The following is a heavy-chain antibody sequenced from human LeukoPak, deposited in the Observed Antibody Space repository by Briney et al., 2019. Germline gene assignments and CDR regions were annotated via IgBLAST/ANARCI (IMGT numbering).Heavy chain of an antibody. CDR2: IRYDGSNK. V-gene: IGHV3-30*02. D-gene: IGHD2-2*01. CDR1: GFTFSSYA. J-gene: IGHJ6*03. Sequence: GGSLRLSCAASGFTFSSYAMHWVRQAPGKGPEWVAFIRYDGSNKYYADSVKGRFTISRDNSKNTLYLQMNSLRAEDTAVYYCAKDKPAARGYYYYYMDVWGKGTTVTISS. CDR3: AKDKPAARGYYYYYMDV.